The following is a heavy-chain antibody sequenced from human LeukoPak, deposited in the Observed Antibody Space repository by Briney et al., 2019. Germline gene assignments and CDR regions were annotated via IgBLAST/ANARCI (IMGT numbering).Heavy chain of an antibody. V-gene: IGHV3-7*01. Sequence: GGSLRLSCAASGFLLSSYWMSWVRQAPGKGLEWVANINQDGSEKDYVGSVKGRFTISRDNAKKSQYLQMNSLRVEDTAVYYCARRVVLGTPHFDYWGQGTLVTVSS. CDR1: GFLLSSYW. CDR3: ARRVVLGTPHFDY. J-gene: IGHJ4*02. D-gene: IGHD4-23*01. CDR2: INQDGSEK.